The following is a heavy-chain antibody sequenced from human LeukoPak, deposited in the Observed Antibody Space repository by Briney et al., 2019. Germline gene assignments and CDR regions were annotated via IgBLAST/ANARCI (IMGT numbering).Heavy chain of an antibody. CDR2: ISVYNGNT. J-gene: IGHJ4*02. CDR1: GYTFNNYF. V-gene: IGHV1-18*04. D-gene: IGHD4-23*01. CDR3: ARQGYSGHSQGAADY. Sequence: GASVKVSCKASGYTFNNYFIYWVRLAPGQGLEWMGWISVYNGNTNYAQKFQGRVTMTTDTSTSTAHMELRSLRSDDTAVYYCARQGYSGHSQGAADYWGQGTLVTVSS.